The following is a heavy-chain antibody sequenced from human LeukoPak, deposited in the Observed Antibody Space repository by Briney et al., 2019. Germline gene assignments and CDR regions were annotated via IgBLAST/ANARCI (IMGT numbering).Heavy chain of an antibody. Sequence: AGGSLRLSCAGSGFTFSSYEMNWVRQAPGKGLEWVSYIGSSGRSICYADSVKGRFTISRDNAKSSLYLQMNSLRAEDTAVYYCSRHLDSSRFTFYYGMDVWGQGTTVTVSS. D-gene: IGHD6-13*01. CDR1: GFTFSSYE. CDR3: SRHLDSSRFTFYYGMDV. J-gene: IGHJ6*02. CDR2: IGSSGRSI. V-gene: IGHV3-48*03.